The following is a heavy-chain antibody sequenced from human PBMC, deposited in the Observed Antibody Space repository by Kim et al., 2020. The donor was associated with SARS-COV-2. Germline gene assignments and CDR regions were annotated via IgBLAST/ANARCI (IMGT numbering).Heavy chain of an antibody. CDR3: ARLLSGYLFDY. D-gene: IGHD3-22*01. J-gene: IGHJ4*02. V-gene: IGHV4-39*07. CDR2: IYYSGST. CDR1: GGSISSSSYY. Sequence: SETLSLTCTVSGGSISSSSYYWGWIRQTPGKGLEWIGSIYYSGSTYYNPSLKSRVTISVDTSKNQFSLKLSSVTAADTAVYYCARLLSGYLFDYWGQGTLVTVSS.